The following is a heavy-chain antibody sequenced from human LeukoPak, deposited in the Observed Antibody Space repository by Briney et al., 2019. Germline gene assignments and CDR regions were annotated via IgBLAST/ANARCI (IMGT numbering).Heavy chain of an antibody. CDR1: GFTFSSYA. Sequence: GGSLRLSCAASGFTFSSYAMSWVRQAPGKGLEWVSAISGSGGSAYYADSVKGRFTISRDNSKNTLYLQMSSLRAEDTAVYYWAKDIWLGGLHYWGQVNLVTVSS. D-gene: IGHD3-10*01. V-gene: IGHV3-23*01. CDR3: AKDIWLGGLHY. CDR2: ISGSGGSA. J-gene: IGHJ4*02.